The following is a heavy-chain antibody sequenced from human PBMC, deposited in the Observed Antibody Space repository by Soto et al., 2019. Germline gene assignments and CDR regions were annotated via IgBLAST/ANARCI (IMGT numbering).Heavy chain of an antibody. V-gene: IGHV4-31*03. CDR1: GGSISSGGYY. Sequence: SETLSLTCTVSGGSISSGGYYWSWIRQHPGKGLEWIGYIYYSGSTYYNPSLKSRVTISVDTSKNQFSLKLSSVTAADTAVYYCARYEVAAAGTDYWGQGTLVTVSS. J-gene: IGHJ4*02. CDR2: IYYSGST. D-gene: IGHD6-13*01. CDR3: ARYEVAAAGTDY.